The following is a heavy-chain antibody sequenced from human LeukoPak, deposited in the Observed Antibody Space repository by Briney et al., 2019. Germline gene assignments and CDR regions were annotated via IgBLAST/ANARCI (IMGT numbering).Heavy chain of an antibody. CDR2: INPNSGGT. CDR1: GYTFTGYY. CDR3: ATVGCSGGSCYSDAFDI. V-gene: IGHV1-2*02. D-gene: IGHD2-15*01. Sequence: ASVKVSCKASGYTFTGYYMHWVRQAPGQGLEWMGWINPNSGGTNYAQRFQGRVTMTRDTSISTAYMELSRLRSDDTAVYYCATVGCSGGSCYSDAFDIWGQGTMVTVSS. J-gene: IGHJ3*02.